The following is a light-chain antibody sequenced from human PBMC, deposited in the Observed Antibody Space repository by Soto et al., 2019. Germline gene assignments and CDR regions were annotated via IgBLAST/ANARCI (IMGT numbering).Light chain of an antibody. CDR2: DAS. J-gene: IGKJ3*01. Sequence: EIVLTQSPATLSLSPGERATLSCRASQSVSSYLAWYQQKPGQAPRLLIYDASNRATGIPARFSGSGSGTDFTLTISSLEPDDFAVYFCKQRSNWPPTFGPGTKVDIK. CDR1: QSVSSY. V-gene: IGKV3-11*01. CDR3: KQRSNWPPT.